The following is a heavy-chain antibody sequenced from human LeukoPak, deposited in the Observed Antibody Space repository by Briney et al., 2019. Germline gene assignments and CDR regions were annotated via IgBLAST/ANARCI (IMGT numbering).Heavy chain of an antibody. Sequence: GGSLRLSCAASGFTFSDYAMTWVRQAPGKGLEWVSSISGSGSRTYYTESVKGRFTISRDNSKNTLYLQMNSLRAGETAIYYCASRPRADIGPLDFWGQGTLVTVSS. CDR3: ASRPRADIGPLDF. J-gene: IGHJ4*02. V-gene: IGHV3-23*01. D-gene: IGHD1-14*01. CDR2: ISGSGSRT. CDR1: GFTFSDYA.